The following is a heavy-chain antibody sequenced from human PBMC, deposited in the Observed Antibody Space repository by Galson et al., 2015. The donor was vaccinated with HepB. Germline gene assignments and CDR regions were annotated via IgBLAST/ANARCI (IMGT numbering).Heavy chain of an antibody. V-gene: IGHV3-48*03. J-gene: IGHJ4*02. CDR2: ISSSGSTI. Sequence: SLRLSCAASGFTFSNYEMNWVRQAPGKGLEWVSYISSSGSTIYYADSVKGRFTISRDNAKNSPYLQMNSLRAEDTAVYYCARDRVGYGPIVPLDYWGQGTLVTVSS. CDR3: ARDRVGYGPIVPLDY. D-gene: IGHD5-18*01. CDR1: GFTFSNYE.